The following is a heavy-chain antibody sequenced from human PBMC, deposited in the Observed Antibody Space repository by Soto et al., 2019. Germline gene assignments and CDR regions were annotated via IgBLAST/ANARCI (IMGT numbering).Heavy chain of an antibody. J-gene: IGHJ6*02. V-gene: IGHV1-8*01. CDR3: AREGSADFWSGYYRGGYYYGMDV. D-gene: IGHD3-3*01. CDR2: MNPNSGNT. CDR1: GYTFTSYD. Sequence: ASVKVYCKASGYTFTSYDINWVRQATGQGLEWMGWMNPNSGNTGYAQKFQGRVTMTRNTSISTAYMELSSLRSEDTAVYYCAREGSADFWSGYYRGGYYYGMDVWGQGTTVTVSS.